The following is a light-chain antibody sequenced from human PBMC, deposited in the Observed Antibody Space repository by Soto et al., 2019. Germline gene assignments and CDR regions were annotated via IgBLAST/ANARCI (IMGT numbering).Light chain of an antibody. CDR1: QDISSY. J-gene: IGKJ4*01. CDR3: QQVHSYPIT. V-gene: IGKV1-9*01. Sequence: DIQLTQSPSFLSASVGDRVTVTCRSSQDISSYLAWYQQKPGKAPKVLIYGASTLQSGVPPRFGGSGSGTAFTLTISSLQPEDFATDYCQQVHSYPITFGGGTKVEIK. CDR2: GAS.